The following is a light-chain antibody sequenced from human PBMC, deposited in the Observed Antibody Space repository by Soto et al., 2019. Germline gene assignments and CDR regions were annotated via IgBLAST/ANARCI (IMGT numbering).Light chain of an antibody. CDR3: CSYAGSSTFV. J-gene: IGLJ1*01. CDR2: EVS. V-gene: IGLV2-23*02. Sequence: QSVLTQPASVSGSPGQSITISCTATSSDVGSYNLVSWYQQHPGKAPKLMTYEVSKRPSGVSNRFSGSKSGNTASLTISGLQAEDEADYYCCSYAGSSTFVFGTGTKVTVL. CDR1: SSDVGSYNL.